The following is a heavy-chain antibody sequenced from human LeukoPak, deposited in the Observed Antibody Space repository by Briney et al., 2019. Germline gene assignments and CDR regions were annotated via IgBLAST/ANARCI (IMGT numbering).Heavy chain of an antibody. D-gene: IGHD3-22*01. CDR2: ITSSSRYT. CDR1: GFVLHDYN. CDR3: ARDADFYDNRGHQITQYYYDH. Sequence: GGSLRLSCAASGFVLHDYNMNWVRQAPGRGLEWVSSITSSSRYTFYADSVKGRFTITRDNTRNSLFLQMDSLTSEDTAVYFCARDADFYDNRGHQITQYYYDHWGQGTLVTVSS. J-gene: IGHJ4*02. V-gene: IGHV3-21*06.